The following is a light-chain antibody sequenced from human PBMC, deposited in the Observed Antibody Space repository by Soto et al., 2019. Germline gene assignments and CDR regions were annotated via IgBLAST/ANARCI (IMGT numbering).Light chain of an antibody. J-gene: IGKJ5*01. CDR3: QQAGSQLLN. V-gene: IGKV3D-20*01. Sequence: TKSPSTLSVSTPDKGTLSCGTSQSVSSSYVAWYQHKPGLAPRLLIHDTSSRAIGIPDRLSGSKSGTNFTLTIRRMEPEDVGMYYCQQAGSQLLNFGHGTRLEIK. CDR1: QSVSSSY. CDR2: DTS.